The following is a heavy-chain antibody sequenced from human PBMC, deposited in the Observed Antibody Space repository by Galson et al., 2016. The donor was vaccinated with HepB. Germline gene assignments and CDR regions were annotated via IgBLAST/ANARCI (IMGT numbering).Heavy chain of an antibody. V-gene: IGHV3-30*03. CDR2: VSDDGTNK. J-gene: IGHJ6*02. CDR3: ARPRGTSYYYYGMDV. CDR1: GFSLSNYG. D-gene: IGHD3-16*01. Sequence: SLRLSCAASGFSLSNYGMHWVRQAPGKGLEWVAVVSDDGTNKYYADSVKGRFTISKDNSKNTRYLQINSRRGEDTAVYYCARPRGTSYYYYGMDVWGQGTTVSVSS.